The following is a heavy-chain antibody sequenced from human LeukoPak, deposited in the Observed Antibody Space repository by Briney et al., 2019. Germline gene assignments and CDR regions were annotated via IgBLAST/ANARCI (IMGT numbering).Heavy chain of an antibody. CDR3: ARAQYCSVGRCYSDY. CDR1: GYSFSDYW. J-gene: IGHJ4*02. Sequence: GESLKISCKGSGYSFSDYWIAWVRQMPGKGLEWMGWINTDTGNPMYAQGFTGRFVFSLDTSVRTAYLQISSLKAEDTAVYYCARAQYCSVGRCYSDYWGQGALVTVSS. D-gene: IGHD2-15*01. V-gene: IGHV7-4-1*02. CDR2: INTDTGNP.